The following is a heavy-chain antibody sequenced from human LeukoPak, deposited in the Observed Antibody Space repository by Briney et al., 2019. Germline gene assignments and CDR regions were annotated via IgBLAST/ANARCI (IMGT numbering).Heavy chain of an antibody. CDR2: IYPGDSDT. Sequence: GESLKISCKGSGYSFTSYWIGWVRQMPGKGLEWMGIIYPGDSDTRYSPPFQGQVTLSADTSISTAYLQWSSLKASYTAMYYCARRGGEAIWFGEPAENYGMDVWGQGTTVTVSS. CDR3: ARRGGEAIWFGEPAENYGMDV. V-gene: IGHV5-51*01. J-gene: IGHJ6*02. CDR1: GYSFTSYW. D-gene: IGHD3-10*01.